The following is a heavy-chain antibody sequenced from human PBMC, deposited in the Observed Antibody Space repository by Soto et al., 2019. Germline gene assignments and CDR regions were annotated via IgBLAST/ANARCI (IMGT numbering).Heavy chain of an antibody. CDR2: IYYSGST. Sequence: QVQLQESGPGLVKPSQTLSLTCTVSGGSISSGGYYWSWIRQHPGKGLEWIGYIYYSGSTYYNPSLKSRITISVDPSKNQVSLKLSSVPAPDTAVYYCARDGRYGFWSGYFPTGGMDVWGQGTTVTVSS. J-gene: IGHJ6*02. CDR3: ARDGRYGFWSGYFPTGGMDV. CDR1: GGSISSGGYY. V-gene: IGHV4-31*03. D-gene: IGHD3-3*01.